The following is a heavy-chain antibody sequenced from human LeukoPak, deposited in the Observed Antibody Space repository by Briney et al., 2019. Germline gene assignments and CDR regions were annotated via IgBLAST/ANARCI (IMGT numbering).Heavy chain of an antibody. Sequence: ASETLSLTCTVSGGSISSYYWSWIRQPPGKGLEWIGYIYYSGSTNYNPSLKSRVTISVDTSKNQFSLKLTSVTAADTAVYYCARVLGVRGWFDPWGQGTLVTVSS. CDR3: ARVLGVRGWFDP. CDR1: GGSISSYY. V-gene: IGHV4-59*01. CDR2: IYYSGST. J-gene: IGHJ5*02. D-gene: IGHD3-10*01.